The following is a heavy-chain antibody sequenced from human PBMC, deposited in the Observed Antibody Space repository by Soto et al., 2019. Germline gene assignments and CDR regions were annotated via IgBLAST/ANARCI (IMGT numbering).Heavy chain of an antibody. D-gene: IGHD5-18*01. J-gene: IGHJ3*02. CDR3: ARGDRLVSGDGYSTSPRGAFDI. Sequence: SETLSLTCAVYGGSFSGYYWSWIRQPPGKGLEWIGEINHSGSTNYNPSLKSRVTISVDTSKNQFSLKLSSVTAADTAVYYCARGDRLVSGDGYSTSPRGAFDIWGQGTMVTVSS. V-gene: IGHV4-34*01. CDR1: GGSFSGYY. CDR2: INHSGST.